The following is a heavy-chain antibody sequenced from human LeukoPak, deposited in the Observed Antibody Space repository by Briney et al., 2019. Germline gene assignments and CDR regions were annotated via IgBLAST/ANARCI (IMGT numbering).Heavy chain of an antibody. CDR3: ARRPRYYDSSGRWFDP. CDR1: GFTFSSYS. CDR2: ISSSSSYI. D-gene: IGHD3-22*01. Sequence: PGGSLRLSCAAFGFTFSSYSMNWVRQAPGKGLEWVSSISSSSSYIYYADSVKGRFTISRDNAKNSLYLQMNSLRAEDTAVYYCARRPRYYDSSGRWFDPWGQGTLVTVSS. V-gene: IGHV3-21*01. J-gene: IGHJ5*02.